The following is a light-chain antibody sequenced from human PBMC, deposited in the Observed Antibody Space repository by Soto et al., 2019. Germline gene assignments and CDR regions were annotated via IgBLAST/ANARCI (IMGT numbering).Light chain of an antibody. CDR2: EVS. Sequence: QSALTQPASVSGSPGQSITISCTGTSSDVGGYNYVSWYQQHPGKAPNLMIYEVSNRPSGVSNRFSGSKSGNTASLTISGIRAEDEADYYCSSYTSSSTLVVFGGGTKLTVL. CDR1: SSDVGGYNY. J-gene: IGLJ2*01. CDR3: SSYTSSSTLVV. V-gene: IGLV2-14*01.